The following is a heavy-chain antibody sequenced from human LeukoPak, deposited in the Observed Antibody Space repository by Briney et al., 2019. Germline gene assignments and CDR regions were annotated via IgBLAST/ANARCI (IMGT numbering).Heavy chain of an antibody. Sequence: SVKVSCKASGGTFNSYAISWVRQAPGQGLEWMGGIIPIFGTANYAQKFQGRVTITADESTSTAYMELSSLRSEDTAVYYCARDIVVVPAAIRAGGWFDPWGQGTLVTVSS. D-gene: IGHD2-2*02. V-gene: IGHV1-69*13. CDR2: IIPIFGTA. CDR3: ARDIVVVPAAIRAGGWFDP. J-gene: IGHJ5*02. CDR1: GGTFNSYA.